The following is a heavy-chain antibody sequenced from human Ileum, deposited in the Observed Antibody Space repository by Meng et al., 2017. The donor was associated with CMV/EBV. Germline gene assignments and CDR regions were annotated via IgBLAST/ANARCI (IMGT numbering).Heavy chain of an antibody. CDR2: VFYSGRT. V-gene: IGHV4-39*01. Sequence: SETLSLTCTVSGGSFTDTSHYWGWIRQPPGKGLEWIGSVFYSGRTYYTPSLKSRVIISVDTSNNQFYLKLSSVTAADTGVYYCARLGGFEYYFDYWGQGTLVTVSS. CDR1: GGSFTDTSHY. CDR3: ARLGGFEYYFDY. J-gene: IGHJ4*02. D-gene: IGHD3-9*01.